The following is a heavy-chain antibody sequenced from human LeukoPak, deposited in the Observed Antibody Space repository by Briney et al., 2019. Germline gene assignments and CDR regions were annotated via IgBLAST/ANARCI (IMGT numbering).Heavy chain of an antibody. J-gene: IGHJ2*01. CDR2: ISGSGGST. D-gene: IGHD2-2*01. V-gene: IGHV3-23*01. CDR1: GFTFSSYA. Sequence: GGSLRLSCAASGFTFSSYAMSWVRQAPGKGLEWVSAISGSGGSTYYADSVKGRFTISRDNSKNTLYLQMNSLRAEDTAVYYCAKDSTRYVPGGVVVPAAIPYWYFDLWGRGTLVTVSS. CDR3: AKDSTRYVPGGVVVPAAIPYWYFDL.